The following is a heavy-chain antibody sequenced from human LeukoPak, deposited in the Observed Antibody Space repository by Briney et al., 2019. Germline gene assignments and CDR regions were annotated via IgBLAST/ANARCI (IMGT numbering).Heavy chain of an antibody. V-gene: IGHV3-33*06. CDR2: IWYDGSNK. CDR1: GFTFSSYG. CDR3: AKDWSIAAALYDY. D-gene: IGHD6-13*01. J-gene: IGHJ4*02. Sequence: GGSLRLSCAASGFTFSSYGMHWVRQAPGKGLEWVAVIWYDGSNKYHADSVKGRFTISRDNSKNTLYLHMNSLRAEDTAVYYCAKDWSIAAALYDYWGQGTLVTVSS.